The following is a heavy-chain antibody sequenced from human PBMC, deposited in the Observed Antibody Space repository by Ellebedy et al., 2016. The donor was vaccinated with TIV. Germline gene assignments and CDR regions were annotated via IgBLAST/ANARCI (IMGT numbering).Heavy chain of an antibody. CDR1: GFTFSNHG. V-gene: IGHV3-23*01. Sequence: PGGSLRLSCAVSGFTFSNHGMSWVRQASGKGPEWVSSVSGSGGSTYYANSVKGRFTISRDNSKNTLFLEMKRLADEDTALYYCAREGLWLYGDFDFWGQGTLVTVSS. CDR3: AREGLWLYGDFDF. J-gene: IGHJ4*02. CDR2: VSGSGGST. D-gene: IGHD5-12*01.